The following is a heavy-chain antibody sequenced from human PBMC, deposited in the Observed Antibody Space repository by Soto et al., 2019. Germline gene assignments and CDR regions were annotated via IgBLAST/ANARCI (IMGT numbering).Heavy chain of an antibody. CDR3: VSSRTAVFGDALDI. CDR2: IYDSGDA. J-gene: IGHJ3*02. V-gene: IGHV4-59*03. D-gene: IGHD3-3*01. CDR1: GGSISSFF. Sequence: PSETLSLTCSVSGGSISSFFKNWIRQAPGKGLEWIGCIYDSGDANYNPSLKSRVTISLDTSKNQFSPKLSSVTAADTAVYYCVSSRTAVFGDALDIWALGTMVTV.